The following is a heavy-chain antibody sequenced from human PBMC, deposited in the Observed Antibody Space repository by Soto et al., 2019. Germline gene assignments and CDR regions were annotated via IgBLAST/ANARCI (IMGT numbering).Heavy chain of an antibody. CDR2: IYSGGST. D-gene: IGHD5-18*01. Sequence: EVQLVESGGGLIQPGGSLRLSCAASGFTVSSNYMSWVRQAPGKGLEWDSVIYSGGSTYYADSVKGRFTISRDNSKNTLYLQMNSLRAEDTAVYYCARDRRAHPGGYSYDYFDYWGQGTLVTVSS. V-gene: IGHV3-53*01. J-gene: IGHJ4*02. CDR3: ARDRRAHPGGYSYDYFDY. CDR1: GFTVSSNY.